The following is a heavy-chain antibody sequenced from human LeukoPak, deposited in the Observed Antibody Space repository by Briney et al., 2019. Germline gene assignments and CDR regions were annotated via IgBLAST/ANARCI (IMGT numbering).Heavy chain of an antibody. CDR3: AKEEYSAYGGGCWFDP. Sequence: GGSLRLSCAASGFRFPSYAMSWVRQAPGKGLEWVSSISGSGGSTYYADSEKGRFTISRDNSKNTLYLQMNSLRAEDTAVYYCAKEEYSAYGGGCWFDPWGQGTLVTVSS. CDR2: ISGSGGST. J-gene: IGHJ5*02. V-gene: IGHV3-23*01. CDR1: GFRFPSYA. D-gene: IGHD5-12*01.